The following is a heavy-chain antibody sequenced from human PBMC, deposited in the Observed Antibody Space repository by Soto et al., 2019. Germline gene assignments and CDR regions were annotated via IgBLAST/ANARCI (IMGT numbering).Heavy chain of an antibody. CDR1: GFTFSSYW. D-gene: IGHD4-4*01. J-gene: IGHJ4*02. V-gene: IGHV3-74*01. CDR3: ARDVSNSVDY. CDR2: IGSNGRST. Sequence: EVQLVESGGGLVQPGGSLRLSCAASGFTFSSYWMHWVRQVPGKGLVWVSRIGSNGRSTNYADSVKGRFTISRDNAKNTLFLQMNSLRAEDTAVYYCARDVSNSVDYWGQETLVTVSS.